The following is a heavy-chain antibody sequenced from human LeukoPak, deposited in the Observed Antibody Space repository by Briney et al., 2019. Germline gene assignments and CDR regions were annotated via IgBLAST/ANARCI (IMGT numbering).Heavy chain of an antibody. CDR3: ARDAGDIVVEYYFDY. D-gene: IGHD2-2*01. J-gene: IGHJ4*02. CDR1: GFSLSGSW. Sequence: QTGGSLRLSCEASGFSLSGSWMHWVRQAPGKGLMWVSQNKYDGTTKNYADSVRGRFTISRDNAKNTLYLHMNDLRAEDTAVYFCARDAGDIVVEYYFDYWGRGTLVTVSS. V-gene: IGHV3-74*01. CDR2: NKYDGTTK.